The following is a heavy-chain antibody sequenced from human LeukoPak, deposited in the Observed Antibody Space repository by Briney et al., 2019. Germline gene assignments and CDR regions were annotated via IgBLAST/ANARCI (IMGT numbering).Heavy chain of an antibody. Sequence: PGGSLRLSCAASGFTFDDYTMHWVRQAPGKGLEWVSLISWNGVRTYYADSVKGRFTISRDISKNSLYLQMNSLRTEDTALYYCAKVGQPWSIWDYFDYWGQGTLVTVSS. D-gene: IGHD3-16*01. CDR1: GFTFDDYT. V-gene: IGHV3-43*01. CDR3: AKVGQPWSIWDYFDY. CDR2: ISWNGVRT. J-gene: IGHJ4*02.